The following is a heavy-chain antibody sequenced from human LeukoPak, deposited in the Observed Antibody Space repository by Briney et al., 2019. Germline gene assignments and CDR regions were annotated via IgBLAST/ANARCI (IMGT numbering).Heavy chain of an antibody. CDR1: GFTFSTYV. V-gene: IGHV3-23*01. Sequence: GGSLRLSCAASGFTFSTYVMSCVRRAPGKGLEWVSTIIGTGVSTYYVDSVKGRFIISRDNSKNTLYLQMNSLRAEDTAVYYCAKRDSPGYYYFDYWGQGTLVTVSS. CDR2: IIGTGVST. CDR3: AKRDSPGYYYFDY. J-gene: IGHJ4*02. D-gene: IGHD3-22*01.